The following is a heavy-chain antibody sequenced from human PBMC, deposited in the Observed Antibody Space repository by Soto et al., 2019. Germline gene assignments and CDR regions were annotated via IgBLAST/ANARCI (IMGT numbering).Heavy chain of an antibody. V-gene: IGHV3-23*01. CDR2: ISVSVGIT. CDR1: GFTFSSYA. J-gene: IGHJ3*02. Sequence: PWGSLRLSCAASGFTFSSYAMGWVRQAPGKGLEWVSAISVSVGITYYADSVKGRFTISRDNSKNTLYLQMNSLRAEDTAVYYCAKDRSLTPIRGYACDIWGQGTMVIVSS. CDR3: AKDRSLTPIRGYACDI.